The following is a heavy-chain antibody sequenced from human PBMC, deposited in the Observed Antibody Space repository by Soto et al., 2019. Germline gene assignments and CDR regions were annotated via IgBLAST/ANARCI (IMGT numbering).Heavy chain of an antibody. CDR1: GGSISGSYYY. V-gene: IGHV4-39*07. Sequence: SETLSLTCAVSGGSISGSYYYWAWLRQSPGKGPEWIGSVFYTGFTSYNPSLESRVSVSVDTSKSQFSLQLNSVTPEDTAVYFCAKGDNLGPKTGYAFDPWGQGIMVTVSS. D-gene: IGHD5-12*01. J-gene: IGHJ5*02. CDR2: VFYTGFT. CDR3: AKGDNLGPKTGYAFDP.